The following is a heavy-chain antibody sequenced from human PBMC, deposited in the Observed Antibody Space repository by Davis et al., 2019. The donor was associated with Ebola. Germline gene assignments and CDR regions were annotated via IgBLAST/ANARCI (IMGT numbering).Heavy chain of an antibody. CDR1: GFTFSGSA. D-gene: IGHD6-13*01. CDR2: IRSKANSYAT. J-gene: IGHJ6*02. V-gene: IGHV3-73*01. CDR3: TTTPSSSRYTSDV. Sequence: PGGSLRLSCPASGFTFSGSAMHWVRQASGKGLEWVGRIRSKANSYATAYAASVKGRFTISRDDSKNTAYLQMNSLKTEDTAVYYCTTTPSSSRYTSDVWGQGTTVTVSS.